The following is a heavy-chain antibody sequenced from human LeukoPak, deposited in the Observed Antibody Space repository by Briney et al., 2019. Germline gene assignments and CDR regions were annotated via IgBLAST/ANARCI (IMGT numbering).Heavy chain of an antibody. D-gene: IGHD1-1*01. J-gene: IGHJ4*02. Sequence: GRSLRLSCAASGFTFSSYAMHWVRQAPGKGLEWVAVISYDGSNKYYADSVKGRFTISRDNSKNTLYLQMNSLRAEDTAVYYCARGGTALIDYWGQGTLVNVSS. CDR2: ISYDGSNK. CDR3: ARGGTALIDY. CDR1: GFTFSSYA. V-gene: IGHV3-30*01.